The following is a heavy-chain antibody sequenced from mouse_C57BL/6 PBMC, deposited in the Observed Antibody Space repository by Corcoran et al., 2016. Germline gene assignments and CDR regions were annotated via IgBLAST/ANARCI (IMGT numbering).Heavy chain of an antibody. CDR1: GYTFTDYY. CDR2: INPYNGGT. V-gene: IGHV1-19*01. J-gene: IGHJ4*01. D-gene: IGHD2-4*01. CDR3: ANYDPLYYAMDY. Sequence: EVQLQQSGPVLVKPGASVKMSCKASGYTFTDYYMNWVKQSHGKSLEWIGVINPYNGGTSYNQKFKGKATLTVDKSSSTAYMELNSLTSEDSAVYYCANYDPLYYAMDYWGQGTSVTVSS.